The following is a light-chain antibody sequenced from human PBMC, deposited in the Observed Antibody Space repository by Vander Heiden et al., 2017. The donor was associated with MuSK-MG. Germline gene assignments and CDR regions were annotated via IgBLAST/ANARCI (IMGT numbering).Light chain of an antibody. CDR2: WAS. Sequence: DIVMTQSPDSLAVSLGERATINCKSSQSVLYSSNNKNYLAWYQQKPGQPPKLLIYWASTRESGVPDRFSGSGSGTDFTLTISSLQAEDVAVYYCQQYDSTPHTFGGGTKVDI. V-gene: IGKV4-1*01. J-gene: IGKJ4*01. CDR3: QQYDSTPHT. CDR1: QSVLYSSNNKNY.